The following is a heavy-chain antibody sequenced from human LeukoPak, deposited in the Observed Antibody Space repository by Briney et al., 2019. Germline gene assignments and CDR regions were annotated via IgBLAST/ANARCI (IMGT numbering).Heavy chain of an antibody. J-gene: IGHJ4*02. CDR3: ARGEDTVVVPAAIPFDY. CDR2: IIPIFGTA. Sequence: SVKVSCKASGGTFSSYAISWVRQAPGQGLEWMGGIIPIFGTANYAQKFQGRVTITADESTSTAYMELSSLRSEDTAVYYCARGEDTVVVPAAIPFDYWGQGTLVTVSS. V-gene: IGHV1-69*13. D-gene: IGHD2-2*01. CDR1: GGTFSSYA.